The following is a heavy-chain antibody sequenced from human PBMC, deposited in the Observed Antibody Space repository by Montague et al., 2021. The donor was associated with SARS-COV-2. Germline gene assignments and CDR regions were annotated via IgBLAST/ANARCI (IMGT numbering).Heavy chain of an antibody. D-gene: IGHD2-21*01. Sequence: SETLSITCTVSGDSITNNYYWGWIRQPPGKGLEWIGTIYHSGTTYYNPSLKSRVTISVDTSNNQFSLKLTSVTAADTAVYYCARRHIVASNRAFDYWGQGTLVTVSS. CDR1: GDSITNNYY. CDR3: ARRHIVASNRAFDY. V-gene: IGHV4-38-2*02. CDR2: IYHSGTT. J-gene: IGHJ4*02.